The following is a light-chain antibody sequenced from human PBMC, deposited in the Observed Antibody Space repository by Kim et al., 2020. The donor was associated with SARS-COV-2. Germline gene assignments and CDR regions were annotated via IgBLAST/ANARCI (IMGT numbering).Light chain of an antibody. CDR1: QDISNH. Sequence: DIQLTQSPSFLSASVGDRVTITCRASQDISNHLAWFQQKPGKAPEVLIYAASTLKLGVPSRFSGSGSGTDFTLTISSLQPEDFATYPCQQFNAFPRTFGQGPKLEI. CDR2: AAS. J-gene: IGKJ2*02. CDR3: QQFNAFPRT. V-gene: IGKV1-9*01.